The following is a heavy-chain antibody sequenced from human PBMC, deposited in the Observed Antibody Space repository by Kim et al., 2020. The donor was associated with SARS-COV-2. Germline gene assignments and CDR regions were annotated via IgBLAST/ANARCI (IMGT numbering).Heavy chain of an antibody. Sequence: GGSLILSCAASGFTFSSYSMNWVRQAPGKGLEWVSSISSSSSYIYYADSVKGRFTISRDNAKNSLYLQMNSLRAEDTAVYYCARGEIWFGELLVYWGQGTLVTVSS. CDR3: ARGEIWFGELLVY. V-gene: IGHV3-21*01. CDR2: ISSSSSYI. D-gene: IGHD3-10*01. J-gene: IGHJ4*02. CDR1: GFTFSSYS.